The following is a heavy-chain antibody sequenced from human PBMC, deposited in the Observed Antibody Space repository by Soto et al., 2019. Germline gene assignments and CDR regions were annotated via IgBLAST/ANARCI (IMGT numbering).Heavy chain of an antibody. D-gene: IGHD2-21*01. CDR3: GRHTLFSPFDS. Sequence: PSETLSLTRTVSCGSISSNTYYWGWIRQAPGKGLEWIGSIYSSGSTYYNPSLKSRVTISVDTSKSQFSLRLSSLTAADTAVYYCGRHTLFSPFDSWAQGPLVTVSS. V-gene: IGHV4-39*01. J-gene: IGHJ4*02. CDR1: CGSISSNTYY. CDR2: IYSSGST.